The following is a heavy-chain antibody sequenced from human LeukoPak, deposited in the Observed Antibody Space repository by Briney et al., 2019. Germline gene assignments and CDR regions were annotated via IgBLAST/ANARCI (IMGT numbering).Heavy chain of an antibody. D-gene: IGHD3-10*01. CDR3: AKESSYGSGSYYYYYYYMDV. J-gene: IGHJ6*03. CDR1: GFTFSSYG. V-gene: IGHV3-30*02. CDR2: IRYDGSNK. Sequence: PGGSLRLSCAASGFTFSSYGMHWVRQAPGKGLEWVAFIRYDGSNKYYADSVKGRFTISRDNSKNTLYLQMNSLRAEDAAVYYCAKESSYGSGSYYYYYYYMDVWGKGTTVTISS.